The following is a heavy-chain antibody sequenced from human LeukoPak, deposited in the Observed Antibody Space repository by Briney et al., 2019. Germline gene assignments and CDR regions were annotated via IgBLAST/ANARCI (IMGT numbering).Heavy chain of an antibody. D-gene: IGHD6-13*01. CDR1: GGSISSSSYY. V-gene: IGHV4-39*07. CDR3: ARGSKAAPGTFDY. J-gene: IGHJ4*02. CDR2: IYYSGST. Sequence: SETLSLTCTVSGGSISSSSYYWGWIRQPPGKGLEWIGSIYYSGSTYYNPSLKSRVAISVDTSKNQFSLKLSSVTVADTAVYYCARGSKAAPGTFDYWGQGTLVTVSS.